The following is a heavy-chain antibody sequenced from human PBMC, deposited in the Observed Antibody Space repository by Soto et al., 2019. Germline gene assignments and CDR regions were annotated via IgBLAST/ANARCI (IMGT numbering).Heavy chain of an antibody. CDR1: GFTFSDHY. D-gene: IGHD2-15*01. Sequence: EVQLVESGGGLVQPGGSLRLSCAASGFTFSDHYMDWVRQTPGQGLEWVGRTRNKANSYTTEYAASVKGRFTISRDDSKNSLYLQMNSLKPEDTAVYYCARGVVGADPDAFDIWGQGTMVTVSS. CDR3: ARGVVGADPDAFDI. V-gene: IGHV3-72*01. J-gene: IGHJ3*02. CDR2: TRNKANSYTT.